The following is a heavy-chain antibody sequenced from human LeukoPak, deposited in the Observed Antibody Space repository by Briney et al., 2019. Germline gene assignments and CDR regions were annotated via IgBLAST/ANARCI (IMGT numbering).Heavy chain of an antibody. D-gene: IGHD3-22*01. CDR2: ISGSGDNT. Sequence: GGSLRPSCAASGFTFSGYAMSWVRQAPGKGLEWVSGISGSGDNTYCADSVKGRFTISRDNSKNTLYVQVNSLGTEDTAAYYCAKGSYYDSSGSFYFDYWGQGTLVTVSS. CDR1: GFTFSGYA. J-gene: IGHJ4*02. CDR3: AKGSYYDSSGSFYFDY. V-gene: IGHV3-23*01.